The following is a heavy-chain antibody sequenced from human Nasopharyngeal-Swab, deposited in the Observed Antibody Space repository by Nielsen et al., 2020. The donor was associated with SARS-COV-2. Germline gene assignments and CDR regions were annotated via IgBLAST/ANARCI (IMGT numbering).Heavy chain of an antibody. CDR1: GGSISSSSYY. D-gene: IGHD4-23*01. Sequence: SETLSLTCTVSGGSISSSSYYWGWIRQPPGKGLEWIGSIYYSGSTYYNPSLKSRVTISVDTSKNQFSLKLSSVTAADTAVYYCARQLMYGGKRENWFDPWGQGTLVTVSS. J-gene: IGHJ5*02. CDR2: IYYSGST. CDR3: ARQLMYGGKRENWFDP. V-gene: IGHV4-39*01.